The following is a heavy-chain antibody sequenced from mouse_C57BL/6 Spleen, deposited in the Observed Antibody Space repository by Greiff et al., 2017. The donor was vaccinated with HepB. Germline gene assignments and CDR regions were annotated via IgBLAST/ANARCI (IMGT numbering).Heavy chain of an antibody. CDR3: ARLEDI. CDR2: IWAGGST. V-gene: IGHV2-9*02. Sequence: VMLVESGPGLVAPSQSLSIPCTVSGFSLTSYGVHWVRQPPGKGLEWLGVIWAGGSTNYNSALMSRLSISKDNSKSQVCLKMNSLQTDDTAMYYCARLEDIWGQGTTLTVSS. D-gene: IGHD1-3*01. J-gene: IGHJ2*01. CDR1: GFSLTSYG.